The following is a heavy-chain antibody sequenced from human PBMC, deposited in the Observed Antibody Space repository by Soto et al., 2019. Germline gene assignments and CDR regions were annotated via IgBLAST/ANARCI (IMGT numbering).Heavy chain of an antibody. V-gene: IGHV3-7*05. CDR2: IKQDGSEN. Sequence: EVQLVESGGGLVQSGGSLRLSCAASGFTFSSYWMSWVRQGPGKGPEWVANIKQDGSENYYVDSVKGRFTISRDNAKSSLYLQMTSLRAEDTAVYHCAKSLSAIPGDSWGQGTLVTVSS. J-gene: IGHJ4*02. CDR3: AKSLSAIPGDS. D-gene: IGHD2-2*01. CDR1: GFTFSSYW.